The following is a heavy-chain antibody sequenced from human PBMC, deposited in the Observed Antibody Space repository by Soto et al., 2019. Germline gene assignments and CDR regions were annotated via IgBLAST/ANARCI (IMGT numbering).Heavy chain of an antibody. V-gene: IGHV1-69*13. Sequence: GASVKVSCKASADIFSSYAISWVRQAPGQGLEWMGGIIPIFGTANYAQKFQGRVTITADESTSTAYMELSSLRSEDTAVYYCARDPRPRKRPYYYYGMDVWGQGTTVTVSS. J-gene: IGHJ6*02. CDR1: ADIFSSYA. CDR2: IIPIFGTA. CDR3: ARDPRPRKRPYYYYGMDV.